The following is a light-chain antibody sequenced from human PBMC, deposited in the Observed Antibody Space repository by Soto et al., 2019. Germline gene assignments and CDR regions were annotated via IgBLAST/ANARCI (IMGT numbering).Light chain of an antibody. CDR2: EVN. Sequence: QSALTQPPSASGSPGQSVTISCTGTSSDVGGYKYVSWYHQHPGKAPKLMIFEVNKRPSGVPDRFSGSKSGNTASLTVSGLQDEDEADDYSSSYAGINTLGVFGTGTKLTV. CDR1: SSDVGGYKY. V-gene: IGLV2-8*01. CDR3: SSYAGINTLGV. J-gene: IGLJ1*01.